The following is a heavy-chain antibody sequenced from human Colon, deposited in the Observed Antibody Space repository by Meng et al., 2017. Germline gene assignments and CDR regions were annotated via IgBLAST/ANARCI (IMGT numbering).Heavy chain of an antibody. CDR2: INPNSGGT. Sequence: ASVKVSCKASGYTFTGYYMHWVRQAPGQGLEWMGRINPNSGGTNYAQKFQGRVTMTRDTSISTAYMELSRLSSDDTAVYYCSTYLGGVATYKTDYWGQGTLVTVSS. D-gene: IGHD5-12*01. V-gene: IGHV1-2*06. J-gene: IGHJ4*02. CDR3: STYLGGVATYKTDY. CDR1: GYTFTGYY.